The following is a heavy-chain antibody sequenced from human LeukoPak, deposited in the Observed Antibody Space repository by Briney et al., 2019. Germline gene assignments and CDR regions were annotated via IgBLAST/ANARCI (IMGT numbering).Heavy chain of an antibody. CDR2: IWYDGSNK. V-gene: IGHV3-33*06. J-gene: IGHJ3*02. CDR3: AKTRGDLVVVVGAVTAGAFDI. D-gene: IGHD2-15*01. Sequence: GRSLRLSCAASGFTFSSYGMHWVRQAPGKGLEWVAVIWYDGSNKYYADSVKGRFTISRDNSKNTLYLQMNSLRAEDTAVYYCAKTRGDLVVVVGAVTAGAFDIWGQGTMVAVSS. CDR1: GFTFSSYG.